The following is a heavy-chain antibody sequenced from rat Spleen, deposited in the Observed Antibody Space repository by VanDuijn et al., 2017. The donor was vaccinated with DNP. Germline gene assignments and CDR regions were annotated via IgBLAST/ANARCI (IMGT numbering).Heavy chain of an antibody. Sequence: EVQLVETGGDLVQPGRSLQLSCVASGFTFSNYWMYWIRQAPGKGLEWVASINIDGGNTYYPDSVKGRFTISRDNAENTVYLQMSSLRSEDTATYYCASWAPIAPISTANYWGQGVMVTVSS. J-gene: IGHJ2*01. CDR3: ASWAPIAPISTANY. CDR2: INIDGGNT. D-gene: IGHD1-2*01. CDR1: GFTFSNYW. V-gene: IGHV5-58*01.